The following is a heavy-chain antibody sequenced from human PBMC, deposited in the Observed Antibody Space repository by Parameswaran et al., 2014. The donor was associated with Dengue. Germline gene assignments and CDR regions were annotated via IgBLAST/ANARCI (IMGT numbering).Heavy chain of an antibody. Sequence: GGSLRLSCAASGFTFSSYSMNWVRQAPGKGLEWVSYISSSSSTIYYADSVKGRFTISRDNAKNSLYLQMNSLRAEDTAVYYCAGPYRYGSSWGQGTLVTVSS. CDR3: AGPYRYGSS. J-gene: IGHJ5*02. CDR2: ISSSSSTI. CDR1: GFTFSSYS. V-gene: IGHV3-48*04. D-gene: IGHD5-18*01.